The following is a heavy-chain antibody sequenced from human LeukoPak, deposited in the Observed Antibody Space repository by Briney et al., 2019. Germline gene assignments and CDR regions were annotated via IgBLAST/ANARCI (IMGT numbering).Heavy chain of an antibody. D-gene: IGHD1-26*01. V-gene: IGHV3-15*01. CDR2: VKSKTDGETT. J-gene: IGHJ4*02. Sequence: GGSLRLSCAASGFIFKNAWMTWVRQAPGKGLEWVGRVKSKTDGETTDYTAPVKGRFIVSRDDSKNTLFLEMNSLKTEDTAVYFCVTRISGVAYWGQGTLVAVSS. CDR3: VTRISGVAY. CDR1: GFIFKNAW.